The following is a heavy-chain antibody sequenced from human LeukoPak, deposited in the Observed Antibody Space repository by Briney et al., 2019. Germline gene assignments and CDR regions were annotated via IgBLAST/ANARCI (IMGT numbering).Heavy chain of an antibody. CDR2: ISGSGGST. Sequence: GGSLRLSCAASGFTFNSYAMSWVRQAPGKGLEWVSAISGSGGSTYYADSVKGRSTISRDNSKNTLYLQMNSLRAEVTAVYYCAKEERWLQAFDYWGQGTLVTVSS. CDR3: AKEERWLQAFDY. D-gene: IGHD5-12*01. CDR1: GFTFNSYA. J-gene: IGHJ4*02. V-gene: IGHV3-23*01.